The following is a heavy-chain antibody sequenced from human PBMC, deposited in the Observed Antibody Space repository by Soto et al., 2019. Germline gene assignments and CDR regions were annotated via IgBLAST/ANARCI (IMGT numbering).Heavy chain of an antibody. CDR3: ARDDSFAFDI. D-gene: IGHD2-21*01. CDR2: IRGTT. J-gene: IGHJ3*02. Sequence: PGGSVGLSCAASGVTFTSYSMNWVRQAPGKGLEWVSYIRGTTHYADSVKGRFTISRDNARSSLYLQMNSLRADDTAVYYCARDDSFAFDIWGQGTMVTVS. V-gene: IGHV3-48*01. CDR1: GVTFTSYS.